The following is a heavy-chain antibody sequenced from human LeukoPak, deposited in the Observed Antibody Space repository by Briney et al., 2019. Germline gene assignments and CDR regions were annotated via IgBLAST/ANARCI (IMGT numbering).Heavy chain of an antibody. Sequence: PSETLSLTCTVSGGSISSYYWSWIRQPPGKGLEWIGYIYYSGSTNYNPSLKSRVTISVDTSKNQFSLKLSSVTAADTAVYYCARGPPYNSVVATESWFDPWGQGTLVTVSS. J-gene: IGHJ5*02. CDR2: IYYSGST. CDR3: ARGPPYNSVVATESWFDP. CDR1: GGSISSYY. D-gene: IGHD5-12*01. V-gene: IGHV4-59*01.